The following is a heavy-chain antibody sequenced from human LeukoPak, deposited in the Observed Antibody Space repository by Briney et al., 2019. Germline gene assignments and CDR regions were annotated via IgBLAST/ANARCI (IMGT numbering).Heavy chain of an antibody. CDR2: IYYSGST. CDR1: GGSISSGDYY. Sequence: PSETLSLTCTVSGGSISSGDYYWSWIRQPPGKGLEWIGYIYYSGSTNYNPSLKSRVTISVDTSKNQFSLKLSSVTAADTAVYYCARGPAEWELLDWGQGTLVTVSS. D-gene: IGHD1-26*01. J-gene: IGHJ4*02. CDR3: ARGPAEWELLD. V-gene: IGHV4-61*08.